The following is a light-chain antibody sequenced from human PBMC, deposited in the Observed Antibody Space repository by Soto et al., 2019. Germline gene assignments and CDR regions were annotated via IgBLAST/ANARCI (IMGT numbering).Light chain of an antibody. CDR3: QQYNTFSS. CDR1: QSISSS. CDR2: MAS. V-gene: IGKV1-5*03. J-gene: IGKJ1*01. Sequence: DIQMTQSPSTLSASVGDRVTITCRASQSISSSLAWYQQKPGKAPKLLIYMASSLESGAPSRFTGSGSGTEFTLTISSLQPDDFATYYCQQYNTFSSFGQGTKVDIK.